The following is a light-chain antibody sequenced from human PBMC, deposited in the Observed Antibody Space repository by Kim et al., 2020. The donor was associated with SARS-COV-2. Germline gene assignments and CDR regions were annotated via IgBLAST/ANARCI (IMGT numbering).Light chain of an antibody. CDR2: GAS. CDR3: QQYDDGPTT. V-gene: IGKV3-15*01. CDR1: QSVATN. J-gene: IGKJ5*01. Sequence: EIVMTQSPATLSVSPGEGATLSCRASQSVATNLAWYLQKPGQAPRLLIYGASTRATGVPARFSGSGSGTEFTLTIGSLQSEDFAIYYCQQYDDGPTTFGQGTRLEIK.